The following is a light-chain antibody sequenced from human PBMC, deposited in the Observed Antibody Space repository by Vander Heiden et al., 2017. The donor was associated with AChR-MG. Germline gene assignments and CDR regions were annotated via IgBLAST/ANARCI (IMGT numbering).Light chain of an antibody. V-gene: IGKV3-15*01. Sequence: IVLTQSPATLSLSPGERATLSCRASQSASGFLAWYQQKRGQAPRLLIYHTSTRATGVPARFSGSGFGTEFTLTIDSLQSEDFAVYYCQEYNHWPLYTFGQGTKVEMK. CDR1: QSASGF. J-gene: IGKJ2*01. CDR3: QEYNHWPLYT. CDR2: HTS.